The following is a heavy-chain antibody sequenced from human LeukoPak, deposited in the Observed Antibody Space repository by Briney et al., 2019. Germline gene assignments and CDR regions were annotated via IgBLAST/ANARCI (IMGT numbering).Heavy chain of an antibody. V-gene: IGHV3-11*01. Sequence: GGSLRLSCAASGFTFSDYNMRWIRQAPGKGLEWVSSISRSGSTKYYADSVKGRFTISRDNAKNSLFLQTNSLRAEDTAVYYCARVLRYCSGGNCYSGGLGYMDVWGKGTTVTISS. CDR2: ISRSGSTK. D-gene: IGHD2-15*01. J-gene: IGHJ6*03. CDR1: GFTFSDYN. CDR3: ARVLRYCSGGNCYSGGLGYMDV.